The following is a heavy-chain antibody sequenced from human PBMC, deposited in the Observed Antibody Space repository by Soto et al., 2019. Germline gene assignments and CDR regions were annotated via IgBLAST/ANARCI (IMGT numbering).Heavy chain of an antibody. CDR1: GDSISSSYY. Sequence: QLQLQESGPGLVKPSETLSLTCTVSGDSISSSYYWGWVRQPPGKGLESIGAVYYTGFTYYNPSLKSRLTISLDTSKNQFSLRLSSVTAADTAIYYCARLPVVVIALGYFDPWGPGTLVTVSS. CDR2: VYYTGFT. CDR3: ARLPVVVIALGYFDP. J-gene: IGHJ5*02. D-gene: IGHD2-21*01. V-gene: IGHV4-39*01.